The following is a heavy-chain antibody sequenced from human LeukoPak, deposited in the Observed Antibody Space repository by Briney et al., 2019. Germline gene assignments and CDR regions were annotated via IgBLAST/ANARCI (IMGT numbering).Heavy chain of an antibody. CDR3: ATRGADFWSGYYQDY. Sequence: PSQTLSLTCTVSGGSISSGGYYWSWIRQHPGKGLEWIGYIYYSGSTYYNPSLKSRVTISVDTSKNQFSLKLSSVTAADTAVYYCATRGADFWSGYYQDYWGQGTLVTVSS. D-gene: IGHD3-3*01. CDR1: GGSISSGGYY. CDR2: IYYSGST. J-gene: IGHJ4*02. V-gene: IGHV4-31*03.